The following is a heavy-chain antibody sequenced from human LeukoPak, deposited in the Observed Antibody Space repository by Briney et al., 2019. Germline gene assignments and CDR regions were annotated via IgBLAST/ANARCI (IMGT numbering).Heavy chain of an antibody. V-gene: IGHV3-66*01. D-gene: IGHD2-15*01. CDR3: ATDRWWSADY. CDR2: LYSAGST. Sequence: PGGSLRLSCAASGFSVSSMYIRWGRQAPGKGLEWVSILYSAGSTYYADSVRGRFTIARDSSKNAVFLQMNSLRAEDTAVYYCATDRWWSADYWGQGTLVTVSS. CDR1: GFSVSSMY. J-gene: IGHJ4*02.